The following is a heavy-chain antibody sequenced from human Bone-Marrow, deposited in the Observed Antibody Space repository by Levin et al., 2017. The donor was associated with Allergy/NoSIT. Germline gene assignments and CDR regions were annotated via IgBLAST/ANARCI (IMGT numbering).Heavy chain of an antibody. CDR1: GDLNTGHY. D-gene: IGHD3-9*01. J-gene: IGHJ4*02. Sequence: NASETLSLTCTVSGDLNTGHYWSWIRQPPGRELEWIGYIYYSGTTKYNPSLDSRVSISIDTSKNQFSLKLASVTAADTALYYCERLRYDMLTYFDYWGQGTLVTVSS. CDR2: IYYSGTT. V-gene: IGHV4-59*11. CDR3: ERLRYDMLTYFDY.